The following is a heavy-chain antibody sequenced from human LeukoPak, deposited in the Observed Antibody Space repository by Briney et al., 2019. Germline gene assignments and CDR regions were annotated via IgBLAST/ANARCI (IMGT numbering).Heavy chain of an antibody. CDR2: IKSKTDGGTT. CDR3: TTEPRFGDEWDAFYI. J-gene: IGHJ3*02. CDR1: GFSFSNAW. V-gene: IGHV3-15*01. D-gene: IGHD3-10*01. Sequence: GGSLRLSCAASGFSFSNAWMSWVRQAPGKGLEWVGCIKSKTDGGTTDYAAPVKGRFTISRDDSKNTLYLQMNSLKTEDTAVYYCTTEPRFGDEWDAFYIWGQGTMVTVSS.